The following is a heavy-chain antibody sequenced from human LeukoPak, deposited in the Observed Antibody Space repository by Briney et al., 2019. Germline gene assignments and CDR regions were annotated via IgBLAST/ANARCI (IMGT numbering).Heavy chain of an antibody. D-gene: IGHD3-22*01. CDR3: ARDKGYYDSSGYYFSY. J-gene: IGHJ4*02. CDR1: GFTFSTYW. Sequence: GGSLRLSCGASGFTFSTYWMSWVRQAPGKGLEWVANIKQDGSEKYYVDSVKGRFTISRDNAKNSLYLQMNSLRAEDTAVYYCARDKGYYDSSGYYFSYWGQGTLVTVSS. V-gene: IGHV3-7*01. CDR2: IKQDGSEK.